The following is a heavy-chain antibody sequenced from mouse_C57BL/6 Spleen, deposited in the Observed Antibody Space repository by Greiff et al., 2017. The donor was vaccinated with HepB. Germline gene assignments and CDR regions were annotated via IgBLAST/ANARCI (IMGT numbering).Heavy chain of an antibody. D-gene: IGHD1-1*01. CDR1: GFTFSSYG. CDR3: ARHRDGSGAWFAY. CDR2: ISSGGSYT. V-gene: IGHV5-6*01. Sequence: DVHLVESGGDLVKPGGSLKLSCAASGFTFSSYGMSWVRQTPDKRLEWVATISSGGSYTYYPDSVKGRFTISRDNAKNTLYLQMSSLESEDTAMYYCARHRDGSGAWFAYWGQGTLVTVSA. J-gene: IGHJ3*01.